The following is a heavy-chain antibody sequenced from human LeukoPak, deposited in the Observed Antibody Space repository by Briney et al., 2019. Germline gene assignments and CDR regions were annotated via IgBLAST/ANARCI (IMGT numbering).Heavy chain of an antibody. J-gene: IGHJ4*02. D-gene: IGHD3-22*01. Sequence: SVKVSCKASGGTFSSYAISWVRQAPGQGLEWMGGIIPIFGTANYAQKFQGRVTITADESTSTAYMELSSLRSEDTAVYYYVTGVVIHRGSGDDYWGQGTLVTVSS. CDR2: IIPIFGTA. CDR1: GGTFSSYA. V-gene: IGHV1-69*01. CDR3: VTGVVIHRGSGDDY.